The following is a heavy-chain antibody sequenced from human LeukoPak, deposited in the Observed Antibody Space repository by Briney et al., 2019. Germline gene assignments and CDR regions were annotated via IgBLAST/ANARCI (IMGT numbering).Heavy chain of an antibody. D-gene: IGHD3-9*01. CDR3: AKERYFGSADYYGMDV. CDR2: ISYDGSNK. Sequence: PGGSLRLSCAASGFTFSSYGMHWVRQAPGKGLEWVAVISYDGSNKYYADSVKGRFTISRDNSKNTLYLQVNSLRAEDTAVYYCAKERYFGSADYYGMDVWGQGTTVTVSS. V-gene: IGHV3-30*18. CDR1: GFTFSSYG. J-gene: IGHJ6*02.